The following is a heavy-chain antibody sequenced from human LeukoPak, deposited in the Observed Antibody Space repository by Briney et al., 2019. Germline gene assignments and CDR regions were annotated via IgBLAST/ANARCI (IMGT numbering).Heavy chain of an antibody. V-gene: IGHV4-59*01. CDR1: GGSITGYY. CDR2: ISYSGST. Sequence: SETLSLTCTVSGGSITGYYWSWIRQPPGKGLEWIGYISYSGSTNSNPSLKSRVTMSVDTSKNQFSLKLSSVAAADTAVYYCARDKLSYCGGDCYSGSDYWGQGTLVTVSS. D-gene: IGHD2-21*02. J-gene: IGHJ4*02. CDR3: ARDKLSYCGGDCYSGSDY.